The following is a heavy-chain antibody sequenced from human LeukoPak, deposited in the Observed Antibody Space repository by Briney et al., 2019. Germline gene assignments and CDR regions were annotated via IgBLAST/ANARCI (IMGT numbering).Heavy chain of an antibody. CDR2: VSTYNDKK. Sequence: ASVKVSCKTSGYRFTSYGISWVRQAPGQGLEWMGWVSTYNDKKGYAQKFQGRVIMTTDTSTTTAYMELGSLRSDDTAVYYCARHSGSYAFDYWGQGTLVTVSS. V-gene: IGHV1-18*01. CDR1: GYRFTSYG. J-gene: IGHJ4*02. CDR3: ARHSGSYAFDY. D-gene: IGHD1-26*01.